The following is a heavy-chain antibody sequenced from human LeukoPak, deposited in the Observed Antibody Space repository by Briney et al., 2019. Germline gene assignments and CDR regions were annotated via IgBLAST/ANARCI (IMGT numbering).Heavy chain of an antibody. CDR1: GYTFASYD. D-gene: IGHD5-12*01. CDR3: ARVEYNSGYSHIY. CDR2: MNPNSGNT. Sequence: PGASVKVSCKASGYTFASYDINWVRQATGQGLEWMGWMNPNSGNTGYAQKFQGRVTMTRHTLISTAYMELSSLRSEDTAVYYCARVEYNSGYSHIYWGQGTLVTVSS. J-gene: IGHJ4*02. V-gene: IGHV1-8*01.